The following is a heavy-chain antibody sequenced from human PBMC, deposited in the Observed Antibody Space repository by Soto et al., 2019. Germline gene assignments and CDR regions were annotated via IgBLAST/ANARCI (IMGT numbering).Heavy chain of an antibody. CDR1: GFTFSGSA. J-gene: IGHJ4*02. D-gene: IGHD2-21*02. CDR2: IRSKANSYAT. CDR3: TSTYPTDAY. Sequence: EVQLVESGGGLVQPGGSLKLSCAASGFTFSGSAMHWVRQASGKGLEWVGRIRSKANSYATAYAASVKGRFTISRDDSKNTAYLQMNSLKTEDTAVYYCTSTYPTDAYWGQGTLVTVAS. V-gene: IGHV3-73*01.